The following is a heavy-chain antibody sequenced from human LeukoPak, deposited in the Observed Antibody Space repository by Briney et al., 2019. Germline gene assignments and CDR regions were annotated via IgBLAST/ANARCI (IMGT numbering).Heavy chain of an antibody. CDR1: GDSITSSTSY. CDR2: IYYSGNT. D-gene: IGHD3-22*01. CDR3: ARAEYYYDSSEAAGD. Sequence: PSETLSLTCAVSGDSITSSTSYWGWFRQPPGKGLEWIGNIYYSGNTYYNPSLKSRVAISVDTSKSQFSLKLSSVTAADTAVYYCARAEYYYDSSEAAGDWGQGTLVTVSS. J-gene: IGHJ4*02. V-gene: IGHV4-39*01.